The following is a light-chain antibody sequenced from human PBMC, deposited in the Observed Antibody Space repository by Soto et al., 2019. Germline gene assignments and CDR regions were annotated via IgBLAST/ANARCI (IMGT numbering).Light chain of an antibody. Sequence: EIVVTQSPGTLSLSPGERATLSCRASQSVSSSYLAWYQQKPGQAPRLLIYGASSRATGIPDRFSGSGSGTDFTLTISRLEPEDVAVYYCQQYGSSPWTFGQGTKGEIK. J-gene: IGKJ1*01. CDR2: GAS. V-gene: IGKV3-20*01. CDR1: QSVSSSY. CDR3: QQYGSSPWT.